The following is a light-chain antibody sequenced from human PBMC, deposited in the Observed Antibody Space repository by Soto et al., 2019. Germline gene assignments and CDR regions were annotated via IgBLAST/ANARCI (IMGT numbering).Light chain of an antibody. CDR3: QQYDNWPPIT. CDR2: DAS. V-gene: IGKV3-15*01. J-gene: IGKJ5*01. CDR1: QSVSSN. Sequence: EIVLTQSAATLSVSPGERATLSCRASQSVSSNLAWYQQKPGQAPRLLIYDASTRATGIPARFSGSGSGTEFTLTISSLQSEDFAVYSCQQYDNWPPITFGQGTRLEIK.